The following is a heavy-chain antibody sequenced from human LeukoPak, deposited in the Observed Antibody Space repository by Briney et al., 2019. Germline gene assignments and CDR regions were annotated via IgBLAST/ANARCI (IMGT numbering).Heavy chain of an antibody. CDR1: GYTFTTYA. J-gene: IGHJ4*02. V-gene: IGHV7-4-1*02. CDR3: ARDPPLLYGSGSFLVY. D-gene: IGHD3-10*01. Sequence: GASVKVSCKASGYTFTTYAVNWVRQAPGQGLEWMGWINTNTGNPTYAQGFTGRFVFSLDTSVSTAYLQISNLKAEDTAMYYCARDPPLLYGSGSFLVYWGQGTLVPVSS. CDR2: INTNTGNP.